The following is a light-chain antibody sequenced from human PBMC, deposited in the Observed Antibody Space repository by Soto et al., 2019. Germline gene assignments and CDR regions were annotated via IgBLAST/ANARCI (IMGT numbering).Light chain of an antibody. CDR1: QSISGW. V-gene: IGKV1-5*01. CDR2: DAS. J-gene: IGKJ1*01. CDR3: QQYETFSGT. Sequence: DIQMTQSPSTLSASVGDTVTITCRASQSISGWLAWYQQKPGKAPKLLIYDASSLESGVPSRFSGGGSGTELTLTISSLQPDDFATYYCQQYETFSGTFGPGTKVDIK.